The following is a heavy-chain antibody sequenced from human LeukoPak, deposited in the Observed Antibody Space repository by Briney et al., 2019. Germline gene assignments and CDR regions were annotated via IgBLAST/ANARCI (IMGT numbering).Heavy chain of an antibody. D-gene: IGHD5-12*01. Sequence: SETLSLTCTVPGGCISPYYWSWIRQPPGKGLEWIGYIYYSGNTNYNPSLKSRVTISLDTSKNQFSLKLSSVTAADTAVYYCARSTWLLDKWGQGTLVTVSS. CDR2: IYYSGNT. CDR3: ARSTWLLDK. V-gene: IGHV4-59*01. CDR1: GGCISPYY. J-gene: IGHJ4*02.